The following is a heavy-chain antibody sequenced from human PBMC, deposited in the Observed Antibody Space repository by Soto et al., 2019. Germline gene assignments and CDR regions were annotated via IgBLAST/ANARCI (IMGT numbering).Heavy chain of an antibody. V-gene: IGHV4-59*08. Sequence: PSETLSLTCTVSGGSISSYYWSWIRQPPGKGLEWIGYIYYSGSTNYNPSLKSRVTISVDTSKNQFSLKLSSVTAADTAVYYCARHRDSGYDTDFDYWGQGTLVTVSS. CDR3: ARHRDSGYDTDFDY. J-gene: IGHJ4*02. CDR1: GGSISSYY. CDR2: IYYSGST. D-gene: IGHD5-12*01.